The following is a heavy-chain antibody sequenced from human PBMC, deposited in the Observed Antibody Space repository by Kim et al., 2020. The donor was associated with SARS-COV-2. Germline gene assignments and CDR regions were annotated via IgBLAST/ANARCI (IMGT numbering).Heavy chain of an antibody. D-gene: IGHD2-15*01. CDR3: ARDFVVRSYYYGMDV. Sequence: PSLKSRVTIAVVTAKNQFSLKLSSVTAADTAVYYCARDFVVRSYYYGMDVWGQGTTVTVSS. J-gene: IGHJ6*02. V-gene: IGHV4-59*01.